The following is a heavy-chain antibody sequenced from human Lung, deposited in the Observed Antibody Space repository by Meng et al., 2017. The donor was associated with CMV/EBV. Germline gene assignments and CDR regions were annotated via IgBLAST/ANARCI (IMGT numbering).Heavy chain of an antibody. Sequence: GESLKISCAASGFTFSSYSMNWVRQAPGKGLEWVSSISSSGTYIYYADSVKGRFTISRDNAQNSLYLQMNSLRAEDTAVYYCARDVSPRNSAYFAIYYFYALDVWGQGXTVTVSS. D-gene: IGHD2-21*01. J-gene: IGHJ6*02. V-gene: IGHV3-21*01. CDR2: ISSSGTYI. CDR1: GFTFSSYS. CDR3: ARDVSPRNSAYFAIYYFYALDV.